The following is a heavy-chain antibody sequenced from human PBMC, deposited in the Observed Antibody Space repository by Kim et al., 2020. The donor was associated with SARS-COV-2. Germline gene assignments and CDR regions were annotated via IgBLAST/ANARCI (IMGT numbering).Heavy chain of an antibody. V-gene: IGHV3-23*01. D-gene: IGHD3-3*01. Sequence: YADAVKGRFTISRDNAKNTLYLQMNSLSAEDTAVYYCAIVASKLRFLNFEYWGQGTLVTVSP. J-gene: IGHJ4*02. CDR3: AIVASKLRFLNFEY.